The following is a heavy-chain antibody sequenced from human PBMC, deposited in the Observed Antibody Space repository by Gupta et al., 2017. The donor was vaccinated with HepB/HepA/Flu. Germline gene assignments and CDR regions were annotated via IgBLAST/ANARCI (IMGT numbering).Heavy chain of an antibody. J-gene: IGHJ4*02. V-gene: IGHV3-30*18. CDR1: GFAFSSYG. D-gene: IGHD6-13*01. CDR2: VSYDGSNK. CDR3: AKDRSSSWLYYFDH. Sequence: QEQLVESGGGVVQPGRSLRLSCEASGFAFSSYGMHWVRQAPGKGLEWVALVSYDGSNKYYADSVKGRFTISRDNSKNTLFLQMNSLRAEDTAVYYCAKDRSSSWLYYFDHWGQGTLVTVSS.